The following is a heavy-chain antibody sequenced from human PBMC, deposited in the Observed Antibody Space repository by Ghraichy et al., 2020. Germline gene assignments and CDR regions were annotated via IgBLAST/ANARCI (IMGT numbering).Heavy chain of an antibody. Sequence: SEPLSLTCAVYGGSFSGYYWSWIRQPPGKGLEWIGEINHSGSTNYNPSLKSRVTISVDTSKNQFSLKLSSVTAADTAVYYCARGPAVAGTMVGSAHWGQGTLVTVSS. J-gene: IGHJ4*02. CDR1: GGSFSGYY. V-gene: IGHV4-34*01. D-gene: IGHD6-19*01. CDR2: INHSGST. CDR3: ARGPAVAGTMVGSAH.